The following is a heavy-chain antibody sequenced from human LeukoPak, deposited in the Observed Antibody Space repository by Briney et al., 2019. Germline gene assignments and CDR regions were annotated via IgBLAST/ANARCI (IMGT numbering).Heavy chain of an antibody. J-gene: IGHJ4*02. CDR3: ARENSGSYYQFDC. CDR2: ISSSTSYI. V-gene: IGHV3-21*01. D-gene: IGHD1-26*01. Sequence: GGSLRLSCAASGFIFSTYSMNWVRQAPGKGLEWVSSISSSTSYIYYADSVKGRFTISRDNAKNSLYLQMNSLRPEDTAVYYCARENSGSYYQFDCWGQGTLVTVSP. CDR1: GFIFSTYS.